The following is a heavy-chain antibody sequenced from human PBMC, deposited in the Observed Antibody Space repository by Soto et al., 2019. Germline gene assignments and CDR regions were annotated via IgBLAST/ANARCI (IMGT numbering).Heavy chain of an antibody. CDR2: IYPGDSDT. J-gene: IGHJ4*02. CDR1: GYSFTSHW. Sequence: GEPLKISCKTSGYSFTSHWIGWVRQMPGKGLEWMGIIYPGDSDTRYSPSFQGQVTVSADKSTSTAYLQWSSLKASDTAIYYCARHPGTMDTNDYHYWGQGTLVTVSS. V-gene: IGHV5-51*01. D-gene: IGHD1-1*01. CDR3: ARHPGTMDTNDYHY.